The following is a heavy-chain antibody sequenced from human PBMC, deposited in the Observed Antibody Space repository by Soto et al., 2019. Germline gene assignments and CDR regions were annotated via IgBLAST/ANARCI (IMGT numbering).Heavy chain of an antibody. CDR1: GGSISSYY. CDR2: IYYSGST. D-gene: IGHD6-19*01. V-gene: IGHV4-59*01. J-gene: IGHJ5*02. CDR3: ARDLGIAVAGTGWFDP. Sequence: SETLSLTCTVSGGSISSYYWSWIRQPPGKGLEWIGYIYYSGSTNYNPSLKGRVTISVDTSKNQFSLKLSSVTAADTAVYYCARDLGIAVAGTGWFDPWGQGTLVTVSS.